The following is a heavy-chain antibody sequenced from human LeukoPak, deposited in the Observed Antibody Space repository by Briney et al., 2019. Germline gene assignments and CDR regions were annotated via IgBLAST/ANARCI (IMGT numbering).Heavy chain of an antibody. J-gene: IGHJ4*02. CDR3: ARDPTIVATSTGDY. V-gene: IGHV1-2*06. CDR1: GGTFSSYA. Sequence: ASVKVSCKASGGTFSSYAISWVRQAPGQGLEWMGRINPNSGGTNYAQKFQGRVTMTRDTSISTAYMELSRLRSDDTAVYYRARDPTIVATSTGDYWGQGTLVTVSS. D-gene: IGHD5-12*01. CDR2: INPNSGGT.